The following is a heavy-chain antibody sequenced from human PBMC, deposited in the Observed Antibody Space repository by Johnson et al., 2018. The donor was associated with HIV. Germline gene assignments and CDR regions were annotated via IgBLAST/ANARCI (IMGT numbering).Heavy chain of an antibody. Sequence: QVQLVESGGGVVQPGRSLRLSCAASGFTFSSYGMYWVRQAPGKGLEWVAVIWYDGSNKYYADSVKGRFTISRDNSKNTLYLQMNSLRAGDTAVYYCAKESSHLVRRSAFDIWGQGTMVTVSS. D-gene: IGHD6-6*01. CDR2: IWYDGSNK. V-gene: IGHV3-33*06. CDR1: GFTFSSYG. CDR3: AKESSHLVRRSAFDI. J-gene: IGHJ3*02.